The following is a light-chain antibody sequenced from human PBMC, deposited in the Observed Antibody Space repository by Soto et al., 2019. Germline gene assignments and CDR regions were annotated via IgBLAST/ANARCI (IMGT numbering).Light chain of an antibody. J-gene: IGKJ5*01. CDR3: QQYYGLPPLT. Sequence: IQMTQSPSSLSASIGDRVTITLQASQNITNNLSWYQQKPGKAPNLLIYHASKLAKGVTSRFSGSGSGTDFSFIITSLQREDLATYYCQQYYGLPPLTFGQGTRLEI. CDR1: QNITNN. V-gene: IGKV1-33*01. CDR2: HAS.